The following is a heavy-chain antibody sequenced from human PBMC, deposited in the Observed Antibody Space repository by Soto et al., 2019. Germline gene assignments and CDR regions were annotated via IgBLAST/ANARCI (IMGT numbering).Heavy chain of an antibody. J-gene: IGHJ4*02. CDR1: GFTFGNYW. Sequence: AGGSLRLSCAASGFTFGNYWMHWVRQAPGKGLEWVSRMNSDGSTTNYADSVKGRFTVSRDSARNTLYLQMNSLRAEDTAVYYCATAEVDYWGPGTLVTVSS. V-gene: IGHV3-74*01. CDR2: MNSDGSTT. CDR3: ATAEVDY.